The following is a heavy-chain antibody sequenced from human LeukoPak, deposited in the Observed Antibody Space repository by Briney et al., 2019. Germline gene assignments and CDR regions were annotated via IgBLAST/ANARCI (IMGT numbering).Heavy chain of an antibody. J-gene: IGHJ4*02. CDR3: ARGLGDYVDY. V-gene: IGHV4-34*01. Sequence: SETLSLTCAVYGESFSGFSWNWIRQPPGKGLEWIGEITHSGSTNDNPSLKSRVTISVDTSKNQFSLRLISVTAADTAVYYCARGLGDYVDYWGQGTLVTVSS. D-gene: IGHD2-15*01. CDR2: ITHSGST. CDR1: GESFSGFS.